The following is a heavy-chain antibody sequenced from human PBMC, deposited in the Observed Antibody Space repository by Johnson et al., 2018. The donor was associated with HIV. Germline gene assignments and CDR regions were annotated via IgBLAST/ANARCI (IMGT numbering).Heavy chain of an antibody. J-gene: IGHJ3*02. Sequence: QVQLVESGGGVVQPGRSLRVSCVASGFTFNSYAMHWVRQAPGKGLEWVAVISYDGSNKYYADSLKGRFTLSRDNSKNTLYLQMSSLRVEDTAVYYCAKYRQQLVRSAFDIWGQGTMVTVSS. V-gene: IGHV3-30*18. D-gene: IGHD6-13*01. CDR1: GFTFNSYA. CDR2: ISYDGSNK. CDR3: AKYRQQLVRSAFDI.